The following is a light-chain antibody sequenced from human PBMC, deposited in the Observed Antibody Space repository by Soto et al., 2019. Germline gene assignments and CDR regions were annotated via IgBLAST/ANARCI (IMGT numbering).Light chain of an antibody. CDR1: QDISVY. V-gene: IGKV1-27*01. CDR3: QKFHTAPLT. Sequence: DIQMTQSPSSLSASVGDRVTITCRASQDISVYLAWYQQKPGKVPKLLIYSASTLQSGVPSRFSGSGSGTDFTLTIRSLQPEDVATYYCQKFHTAPLTFGQGTRLEIK. J-gene: IGKJ5*01. CDR2: SAS.